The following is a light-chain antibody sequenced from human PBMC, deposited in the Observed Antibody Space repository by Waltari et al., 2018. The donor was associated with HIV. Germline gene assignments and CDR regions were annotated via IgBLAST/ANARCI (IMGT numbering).Light chain of an antibody. CDR1: SNNVGNQG. CDR2: RNN. Sequence: QVGLTQPPSVSKGLRQTATLTCTGNSNNVGNQGAAWLQQHQGHPPKLLSYRNNNRPSGISERFSASRSGNTASLTITGLQPEDEADYYCSAWDSSLSAVVFGGGTKLTVL. V-gene: IGLV10-54*04. J-gene: IGLJ2*01. CDR3: SAWDSSLSAVV.